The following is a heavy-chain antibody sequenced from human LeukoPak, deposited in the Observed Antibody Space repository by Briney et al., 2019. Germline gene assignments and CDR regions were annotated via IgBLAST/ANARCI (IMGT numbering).Heavy chain of an antibody. J-gene: IGHJ4*02. CDR1: GFKFSSNW. D-gene: IGHD4-17*01. CDR3: AREGPSVTPYY. V-gene: IGHV3-7*01. CDR2: IKQDGSEK. Sequence: GGSLRLSCAASGFKFSSNWMSWVRQAPGKGLEWVANIKQDGSEKYYVDSVKGRFTTSRDNAKNSLYLQMNSLRAEDTAVYYCAREGPSVTPYYWGQGTLVTVSS.